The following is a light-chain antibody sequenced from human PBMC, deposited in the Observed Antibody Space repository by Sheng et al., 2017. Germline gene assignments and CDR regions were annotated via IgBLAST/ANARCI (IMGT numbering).Light chain of an antibody. CDR2: INTDGSH. Sequence: QLVLTQAPSASASLGASVKLTCTLNSGHNDYAIAWHQQQPGKGPRYLMKINTDGSHTKGDGIPARFLGSKSGAERYLTISSLQSEDEAVYYCQTRGTGIGIFGGGTRLTVL. J-gene: IGLJ2*01. CDR1: SGHNDYA. CDR3: QTRGTGIGI. V-gene: IGLV4-69*01.